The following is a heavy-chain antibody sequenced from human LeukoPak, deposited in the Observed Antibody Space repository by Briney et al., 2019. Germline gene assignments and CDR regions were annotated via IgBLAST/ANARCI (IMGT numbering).Heavy chain of an antibody. CDR1: GGSYSDFY. J-gene: IGHJ6*03. Sequence: SDTLSLTCAVYGGSYSDFYWSWIRQSPGKGLEWIGEINHSGSTDYSPSLKSRVTISVDTSKNQFSLRLNSVTAADTAVYYCARGLSGIFVRTYMDVWGKGTTVTVSS. CDR3: ARGLSGIFVRTYMDV. V-gene: IGHV4-34*01. D-gene: IGHD1-14*01. CDR2: INHSGST.